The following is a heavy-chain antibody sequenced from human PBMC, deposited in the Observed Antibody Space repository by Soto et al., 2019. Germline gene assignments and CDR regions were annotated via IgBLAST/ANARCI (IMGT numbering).Heavy chain of an antibody. J-gene: IGHJ6*02. CDR3: TTDTYYDLRSRYHKDV. Sequence: EVQLVESGGGLVKPGGSVRLSCAASGFTFSNDWRNWVREAPGEGLEWIGRIKSKTDGGTTDYAAPLKGRFTISRDDSKNTLYLQMHSLETDDTAVYYCTTDTYYDLRSRYHKDVWGQGTTVTVSS. D-gene: IGHD3-3*01. CDR1: GFTFSNDW. CDR2: IKSKTDGGTT. V-gene: IGHV3-15*07.